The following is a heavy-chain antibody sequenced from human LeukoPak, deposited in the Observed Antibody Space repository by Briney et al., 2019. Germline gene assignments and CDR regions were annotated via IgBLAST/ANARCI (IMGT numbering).Heavy chain of an antibody. D-gene: IGHD3-10*01. CDR2: INPNSGGT. CDR3: ASWGSGSYYVDY. V-gene: IGHV1-2*06. J-gene: IGHJ4*02. Sequence: ASVKVSXKASGYTFTGYYMHWVRQAPGQGLEWMGRINPNSGGTNYAQKFQGRVTMTRDTSISTAYMELSRLRSDDTAVYYCASWGSGSYYVDYWGQGTLVTVSS. CDR1: GYTFTGYY.